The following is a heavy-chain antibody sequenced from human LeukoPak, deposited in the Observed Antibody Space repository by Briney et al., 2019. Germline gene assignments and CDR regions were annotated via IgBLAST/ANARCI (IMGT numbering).Heavy chain of an antibody. CDR2: ISYDGSNK. D-gene: IGHD5-18*01. Sequence: PGGSLRLSCAASGFTFSSYALHWVRQAPGKGLEWVAIISYDGSNKYYADSVKGRFTISRDNSKNTLYLQMNSLRAEDTAVYYCARDRDTMSPYYSDYWGQGTLVTVSS. CDR1: GFTFSSYA. J-gene: IGHJ4*02. V-gene: IGHV3-30-3*01. CDR3: ARDRDTMSPYYSDY.